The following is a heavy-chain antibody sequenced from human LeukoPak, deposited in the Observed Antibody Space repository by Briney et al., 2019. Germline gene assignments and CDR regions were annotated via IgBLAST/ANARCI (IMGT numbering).Heavy chain of an antibody. D-gene: IGHD6-13*01. Sequence: GGSLRLSCAASGFTFSSYDMHWVRQATGKGLEWVSAIGTAGDTYYPGSVKGRFTISRENAKNSLYLQMNSLRAGDTAVYYCAREGIAAAGYDAFDIWSQGTMVTVSS. V-gene: IGHV3-13*01. J-gene: IGHJ3*02. CDR3: AREGIAAAGYDAFDI. CDR2: IGTAGDT. CDR1: GFTFSSYD.